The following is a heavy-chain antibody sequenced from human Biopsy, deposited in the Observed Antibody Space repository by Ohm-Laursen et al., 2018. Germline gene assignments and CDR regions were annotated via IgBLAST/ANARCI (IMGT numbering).Heavy chain of an antibody. CDR3: ARVRVWADSEGAFDP. CDR1: GGSINNFY. V-gene: IGHV4-59*01. D-gene: IGHD1-26*01. CDR2: IYYSGNT. J-gene: IGHJ3*01. Sequence: PGTLSLTCLVSGGSINNFYWSWIRQPPGKGLEWIGIIYYSGNTKYNPSLKSRVTISVDTFRNQFSLKLSSVTAADTAVYYCARVRVWADSEGAFDPWGQGTMVTVSS.